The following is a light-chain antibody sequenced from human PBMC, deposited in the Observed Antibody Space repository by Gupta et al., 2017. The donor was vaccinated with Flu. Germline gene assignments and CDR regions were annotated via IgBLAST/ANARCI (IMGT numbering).Light chain of an antibody. CDR1: TSNIGINY. Sequence: QSVLTQPPSMSAAPGQKVTISCSGSTSNIGINYVSWYQQLPGTAPKLLIFDNPKRPSGIPDRFSGSKSGTSATLGITGLQTGDEADYYCGTWDNSRSAMVFGGGTKLTVL. CDR2: DNP. CDR3: GTWDNSRSAMV. V-gene: IGLV1-51*01. J-gene: IGLJ3*02.